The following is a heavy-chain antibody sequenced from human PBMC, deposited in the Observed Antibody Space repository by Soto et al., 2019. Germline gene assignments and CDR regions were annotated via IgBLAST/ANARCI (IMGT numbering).Heavy chain of an antibody. V-gene: IGHV4-31*03. CDR2: IYYSGST. CDR3: AREPRLGSGVDY. D-gene: IGHD3-10*01. CDR1: GGSISSGGYY. J-gene: IGHJ4*02. Sequence: SETLSLTCTVSGGSISSGGYYWSWIRQHPGKGLEWIGYIYYSGSTYYNPSLKSRVTISVDTSKNQFSLKLSSVTAADTAVYYCAREPRLGSGVDYWGQGTLVTVS.